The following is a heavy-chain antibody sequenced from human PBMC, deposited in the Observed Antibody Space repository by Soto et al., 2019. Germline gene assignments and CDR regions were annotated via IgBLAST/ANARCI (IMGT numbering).Heavy chain of an antibody. J-gene: IGHJ4*02. V-gene: IGHV4-39*01. Sequence: QLQLQESGPGLVKPSETLSLTCTVSGGSISSSSYYWGWIRQTPGKGLEWIGSIYYSGSTYYNPSLKSRVTISVDTSKNQFSLKLSSVTAADTAVYYCARLTVSGRFDYWGQGTLVTVSS. CDR1: GGSISSSSYY. CDR3: ARLTVSGRFDY. D-gene: IGHD3-22*01. CDR2: IYYSGST.